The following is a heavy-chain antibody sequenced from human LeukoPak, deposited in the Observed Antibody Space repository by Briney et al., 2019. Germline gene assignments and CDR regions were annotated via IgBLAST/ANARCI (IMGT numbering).Heavy chain of an antibody. CDR2: FDPEDGET. CDR3: AREYNWNPGFDY. CDR1: GYTLTELS. D-gene: IGHD1-20*01. V-gene: IGHV1-24*01. J-gene: IGHJ4*02. Sequence: ASVKVSCKVSGYTLTELSMHWVRQAPGKGLEWMGGFDPEDGETIYAQKFQGRVTITADESTSTAYMELSSLRSEDTAVYYCAREYNWNPGFDYWGQGTLVTVSS.